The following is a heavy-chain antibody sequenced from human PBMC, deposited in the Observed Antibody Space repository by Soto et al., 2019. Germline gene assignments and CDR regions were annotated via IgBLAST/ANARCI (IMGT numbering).Heavy chain of an antibody. V-gene: IGHV1-3*01. CDR2: INAGNGNT. CDR3: ARDREGYSSGWYQGYYYYGMDV. Sequence: VASVKVSCKASGYTFTSYAMHWVRQAPGQRLEWMGWINAGNGNTKYAQKLQGRVTMTTDTSTSTAYMELRSLRSDDTAVYYCARDREGYSSGWYQGYYYYGMDVWGQGTTVTVSS. D-gene: IGHD6-19*01. J-gene: IGHJ6*02. CDR1: GYTFTSYA.